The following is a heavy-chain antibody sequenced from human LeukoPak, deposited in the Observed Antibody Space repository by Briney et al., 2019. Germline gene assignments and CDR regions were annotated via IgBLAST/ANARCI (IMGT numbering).Heavy chain of an antibody. J-gene: IGHJ4*02. D-gene: IGHD3-10*01. CDR2: IYTSGST. V-gene: IGHV4-4*07. CDR1: GGSISGYY. CDR3: ARGSGSGSYYNGFDY. Sequence: SETLSLTCTVSGGSISGYYWSWIRQPAGKGLEWIGRIYTSGSTNYNPSLKSRVTMSVDTSKNQFSLKLSSVTAADTAVYYCARGSGSGSYYNGFDYWGQGTLVTVSS.